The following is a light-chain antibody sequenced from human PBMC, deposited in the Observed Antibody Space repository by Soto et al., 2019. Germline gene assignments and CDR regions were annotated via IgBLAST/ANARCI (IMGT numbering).Light chain of an antibody. CDR1: QSITTY. CDR3: QQSYTTPWT. V-gene: IGKV1-39*01. CDR2: AAS. J-gene: IGKJ1*01. Sequence: DIQMTQSPSSLSASVGDRIIITCRASQSITTYLNWYQQKLGKAPKLLIYAASNLQSGVPSRFSGSGSGTEFTLTINSLQPEDFATYYCQQSYTTPWTFGQGTKVEV.